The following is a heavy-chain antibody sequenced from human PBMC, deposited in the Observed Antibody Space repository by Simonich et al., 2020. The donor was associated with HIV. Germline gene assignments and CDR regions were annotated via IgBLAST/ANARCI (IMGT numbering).Heavy chain of an antibody. J-gene: IGHJ4*02. D-gene: IGHD2-2*01. CDR1: GFTFSSYS. CDR2: ISSSSSYI. V-gene: IGHV3-21*01. Sequence: EVQLVESGGGLVKPGGSLRLSCAASGFTFSSYSMNWVRQAPGKGMEWDSSISSSSSYIYYADSVKGRFTNSRDNAKNSLYLQMNSLRAEDTAVYYCARDGRKGSSTSCSDYWGQGTLVTVSS. CDR3: ARDGRKGSSTSCSDY.